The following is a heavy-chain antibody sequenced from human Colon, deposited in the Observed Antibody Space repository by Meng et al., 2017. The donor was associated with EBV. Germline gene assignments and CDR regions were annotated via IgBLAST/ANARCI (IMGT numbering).Heavy chain of an antibody. CDR1: GGSLSGAY. Sequence: QGQPQPWGAGPLKPSVTLSLTCAVNGGSLSGAYWNWIRQPPGKGLEWIGEIIHGGSPSYNPSLKSRVTISIDTSKNQLSLMLSSVTAADTAVYYCARRPTGIDYWGQGTLVTVSS. D-gene: IGHD2-8*02. J-gene: IGHJ4*02. CDR2: IIHGGSP. V-gene: IGHV4-34*12. CDR3: ARRPTGIDY.